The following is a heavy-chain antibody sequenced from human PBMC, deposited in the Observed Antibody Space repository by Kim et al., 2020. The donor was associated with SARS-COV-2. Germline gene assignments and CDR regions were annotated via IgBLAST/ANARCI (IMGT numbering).Heavy chain of an antibody. J-gene: IGHJ4*02. Sequence: GGSLRLSCAASGFTFDDYAMHWVRQAPGKGLEWVSLISGDGGSTYYADSVKGRFTISRDNSKNSLYLQMNSLRTEDTALYYCAKAPLMRWLVSGSFDYWGQGTLVTVSS. CDR1: GFTFDDYA. D-gene: IGHD3-10*01. CDR3: AKAPLMRWLVSGSFDY. V-gene: IGHV3-43*02. CDR2: ISGDGGST.